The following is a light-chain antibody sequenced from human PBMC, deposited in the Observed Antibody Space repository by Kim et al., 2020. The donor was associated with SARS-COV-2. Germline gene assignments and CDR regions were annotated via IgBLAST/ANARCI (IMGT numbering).Light chain of an antibody. Sequence: GQPASISCRSSQSLVYSDGNTDLSWFQQRPGQSPRRLNYKVSNRDTGVPDRFSGSGSGTDFTLKISRMEAEDVGVYYCMQSTHWYTFGQGTKLEIK. J-gene: IGKJ2*01. CDR2: KVS. CDR3: MQSTHWYT. CDR1: QSLVYSDGNTD. V-gene: IGKV2-30*01.